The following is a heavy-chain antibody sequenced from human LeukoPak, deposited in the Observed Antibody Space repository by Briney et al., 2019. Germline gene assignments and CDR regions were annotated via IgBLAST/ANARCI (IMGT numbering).Heavy chain of an antibody. CDR2: IKQDGSEK. Sequence: GGSLRLSCAASGFTFSSYNMNWVRQAPGKGLEWVANIKQDGSEKYYVDSVKGRFTISRDNAKNSLYLQMNSLRAEDTAVYYCARDGSTGYNILTGYYNYYYMDVWGKGTTVTISS. V-gene: IGHV3-7*01. D-gene: IGHD3-9*01. CDR3: ARDGSTGYNILTGYYNYYYMDV. CDR1: GFTFSSYN. J-gene: IGHJ6*03.